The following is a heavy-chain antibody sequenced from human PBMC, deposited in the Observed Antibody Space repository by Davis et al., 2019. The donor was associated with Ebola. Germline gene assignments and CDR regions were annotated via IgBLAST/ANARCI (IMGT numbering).Heavy chain of an antibody. CDR2: IIPIFGTA. V-gene: IGHV1-69*13. CDR1: GGTFSSYA. J-gene: IGHJ6*03. CDR3: ARDRWYQLQMPYYYMDV. Sequence: SVKVSCKASGGTFSSYAISWVRQAPGQGLEWMGGIIPIFGTANYAQKFQGRVTITADESTSTAYMELSSLRSEDTAVYYCARDRWYQLQMPYYYMDVWGKGTTVTVSS. D-gene: IGHD2-2*01.